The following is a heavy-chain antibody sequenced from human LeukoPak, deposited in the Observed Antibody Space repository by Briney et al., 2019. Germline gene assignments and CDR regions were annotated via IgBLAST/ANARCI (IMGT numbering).Heavy chain of an antibody. D-gene: IGHD2-2*01. J-gene: IGHJ6*03. V-gene: IGHV4-59*01. CDR1: GGSISSYY. CDR2: IFYSGST. Sequence: PSETLSLTCTVSGGSISSYYWSWIRQPPGKGLEWIGSIFYSGSTNYNPSLKSRVTISVDTSKNQFSLKLSSVTAADTAVYYCARTGYCFSSSCLVRYYMDVWGKGTTVTVSS. CDR3: ARTGYCFSSSCLVRYYMDV.